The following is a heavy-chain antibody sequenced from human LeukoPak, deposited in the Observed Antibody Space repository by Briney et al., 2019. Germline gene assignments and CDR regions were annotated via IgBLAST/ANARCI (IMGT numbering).Heavy chain of an antibody. Sequence: SETLSLTCTVSGGSISSYYWSWIRQPPGKGLEWIGYIYTSGSTNYNPSLKSRVTISVDTSKNQFSLKLSSATAADTAVYYSARVDGGSAFDYWGQGTLVTVSS. CDR1: GGSISSYY. V-gene: IGHV4-4*09. D-gene: IGHD2-15*01. J-gene: IGHJ4*02. CDR3: ARVDGGSAFDY. CDR2: IYTSGST.